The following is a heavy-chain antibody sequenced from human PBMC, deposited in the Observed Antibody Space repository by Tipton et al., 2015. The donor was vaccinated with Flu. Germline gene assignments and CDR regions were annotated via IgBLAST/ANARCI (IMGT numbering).Heavy chain of an antibody. CDR3: ARDMNRDSSGYYYVWDY. CDR2: IIPIFGTA. J-gene: IGHJ4*02. V-gene: IGHV1-69*01. Sequence: LVQSGAEVKKPGSSVKVSCKASGGTFSSYAISWVRQAPGQGLEWMGGIIPIFGTANYAQKFQGRVTITADESTSTAYMELSSLRPEDTAVYYCARDMNRDSSGYYYVWDYWGQGTLVTVSS. D-gene: IGHD3-22*01. CDR1: GGTFSSYA.